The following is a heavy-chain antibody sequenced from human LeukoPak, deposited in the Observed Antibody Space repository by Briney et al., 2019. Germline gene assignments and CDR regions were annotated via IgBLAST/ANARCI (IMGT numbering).Heavy chain of an antibody. Sequence: GGTLRLSCAASGFTFSKYWMLWVRKAPGKGLETVSRINTDGTVTTYADSVKGRFTVSRDNADNTMFLQMNSVRDEDTAVYYCATKQWLAPPPDSWGQGTPVTVSS. J-gene: IGHJ4*02. D-gene: IGHD6-19*01. CDR1: GFTFSKYW. CDR3: ATKQWLAPPPDS. CDR2: INTDGTVT. V-gene: IGHV3-74*01.